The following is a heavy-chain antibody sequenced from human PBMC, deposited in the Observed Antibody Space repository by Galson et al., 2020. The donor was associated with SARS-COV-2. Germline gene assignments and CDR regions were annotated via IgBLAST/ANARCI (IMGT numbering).Heavy chain of an antibody. J-gene: IGHJ3*02. D-gene: IGHD6-13*01. CDR2: MNPNSGNT. Sequence: GESLKIPCKVSGYTFTSYDINWVRQATGQGLEWMGWMNPNSGNTGYAQKLQGRVTMTRNTSISTAYMELSSLRSEDTAVYYCARSLDSSSWYWDDAFDIWGQGTMVTVSS. CDR3: ARSLDSSSWYWDDAFDI. CDR1: GYTFTSYD. V-gene: IGHV1-8*01.